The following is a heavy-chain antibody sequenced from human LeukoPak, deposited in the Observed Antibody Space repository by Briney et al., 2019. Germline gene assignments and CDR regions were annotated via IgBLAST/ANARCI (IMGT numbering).Heavy chain of an antibody. CDR2: ISYDGINK. CDR1: GFTFSRYA. D-gene: IGHD3-16*01. V-gene: IGHV3-30-3*01. J-gene: IGHJ4*02. Sequence: GKSLRLSCAASGFTFSRYAVHWVRQAPGKGLEWVAAISYDGINKHFADSVKGRFTISRDNAKNSLYLQMNSLRAEDTAVYYCARDKASVWRPFDYWGQGTLVTVSS. CDR3: ARDKASVWRPFDY.